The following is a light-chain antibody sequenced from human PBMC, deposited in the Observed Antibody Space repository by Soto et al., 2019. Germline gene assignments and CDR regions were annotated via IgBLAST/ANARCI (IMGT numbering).Light chain of an antibody. CDR3: SSYTGPNTGV. J-gene: IGLJ1*01. V-gene: IGLV2-14*03. Sequence: QSALTQPASVSGSPGQSITISCTGIRNDVGGYNYVSWYQQHPGKAPKVLIYDVDTRPSGVSTRFSGSKSGNTASLTISGLQAEDEADYYCSSYTGPNTGVVGTGTKVTVL. CDR1: RNDVGGYNY. CDR2: DVD.